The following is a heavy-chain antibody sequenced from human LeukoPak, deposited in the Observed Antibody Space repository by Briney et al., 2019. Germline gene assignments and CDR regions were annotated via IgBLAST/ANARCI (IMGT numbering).Heavy chain of an antibody. CDR3: AKEAYYDSSGSTFAY. V-gene: IGHV3-33*06. J-gene: IGHJ4*02. Sequence: GRSLRLSCAASGFTFSSYGMHWVRRAPGKGLEWVAVIWYNGSNKYYADSVKGRFTLSRDNSKNTLYLQMNSLRAEDTAVYYCAKEAYYDSSGSTFAYWGQGTLVTVSS. CDR1: GFTFSSYG. D-gene: IGHD3-22*01. CDR2: IWYNGSNK.